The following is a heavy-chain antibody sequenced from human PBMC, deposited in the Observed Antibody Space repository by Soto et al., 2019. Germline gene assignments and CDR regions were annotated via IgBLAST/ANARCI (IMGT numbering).Heavy chain of an antibody. D-gene: IGHD6-6*01. CDR2: ISSNSATR. V-gene: IGHV3-48*02. J-gene: IGHJ4*02. CDR3: ARGGAARPDY. Sequence: GVLRLSCAASGFTFSNYGMNWVRQAPGKGLAWVSYISSNSATRQYADSVKGRFTISRDKAKNSLYLQMNSLRDEDTAVYYCARGGAARPDYWGQGTLVTVSS. CDR1: GFTFSNYG.